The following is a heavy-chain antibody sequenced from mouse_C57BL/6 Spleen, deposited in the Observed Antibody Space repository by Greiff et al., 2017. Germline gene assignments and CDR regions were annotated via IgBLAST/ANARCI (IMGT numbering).Heavy chain of an antibody. CDR2: IYPGSGNT. V-gene: IGHV1-76*01. CDR3: ARGPGYFDY. CDR1: GYTFTDYY. Sequence: QVQLQQSGAELVRPGASVKLSCKASGYTFTDYYINWVKQRPGQGLEWIARIYPGSGNTYYNEKFKGKATLTAEKSSSTAYMQLSSLTSEDAAVYFCARGPGYFDYWGQGTTLTVSS. J-gene: IGHJ2*01.